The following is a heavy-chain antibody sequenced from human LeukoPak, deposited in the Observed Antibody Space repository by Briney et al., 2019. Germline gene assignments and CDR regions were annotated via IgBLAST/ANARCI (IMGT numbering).Heavy chain of an antibody. CDR2: ISAYNGNT. D-gene: IGHD5-12*01. V-gene: IGHV1-18*04. CDR3: ARLNGKYSGYDYFDY. J-gene: IGHJ4*02. Sequence: GASVKVSCKASGYTFTDYYIHWVRQAPGQGLEWMGWISAYNGNTNYAQKLQGRVTMTTDTSTSTAYMELRSLRSDDTAVYYCARLNGKYSGYDYFDYWGQGTLVTVSS. CDR1: GYTFTDYY.